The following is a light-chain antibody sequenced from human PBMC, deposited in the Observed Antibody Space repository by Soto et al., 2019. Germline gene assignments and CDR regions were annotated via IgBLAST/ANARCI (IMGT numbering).Light chain of an antibody. CDR2: EAS. J-gene: IGLJ1*01. Sequence: QSALTQPPSMSGSPGQSVTISCTGTSTDFVSYNRVSWYQQPPGTAPKLIIYEASNRPSGVPDRFSGSKSGNTASLTISGLQAAEEADYYCSVYTRENTYVFGTGTKVT. V-gene: IGLV2-18*01. CDR3: SVYTRENTYV. CDR1: STDFVSYNR.